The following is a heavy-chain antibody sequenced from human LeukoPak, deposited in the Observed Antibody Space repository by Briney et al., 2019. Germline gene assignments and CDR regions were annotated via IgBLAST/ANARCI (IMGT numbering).Heavy chain of an antibody. Sequence: GGSLRLSCEVSGFTFNSYAMNWVRQAPGKGLEWVSTISGSGGTTYYADSVKGRFTISRDNAKNSLDLQMNNVRAEDTAMYFCVRGQVASYDSRSNRFDYWGQGTLVSVSS. CDR1: GFTFNSYA. CDR2: ISGSGGTT. D-gene: IGHD3-22*01. V-gene: IGHV3-23*01. J-gene: IGHJ4*02. CDR3: VRGQVASYDSRSNRFDY.